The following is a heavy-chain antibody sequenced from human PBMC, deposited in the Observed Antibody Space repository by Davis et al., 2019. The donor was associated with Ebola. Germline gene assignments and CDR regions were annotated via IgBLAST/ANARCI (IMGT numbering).Heavy chain of an antibody. D-gene: IGHD3-10*02. Sequence: GGSLRLSCAASGFLVSNNYTNWVRQVPGKGMEWVAAIYSGGSAHYRDSVKGRFIISRDNSKNTVDLQMNSLRAEDTALYYCARDRQCADNRCSGVEWFDSWGQGTLVTVSS. J-gene: IGHJ5*01. CDR1: GFLVSNNY. CDR3: ARDRQCADNRCSGVEWFDS. CDR2: IYSGGSA. V-gene: IGHV3-66*01.